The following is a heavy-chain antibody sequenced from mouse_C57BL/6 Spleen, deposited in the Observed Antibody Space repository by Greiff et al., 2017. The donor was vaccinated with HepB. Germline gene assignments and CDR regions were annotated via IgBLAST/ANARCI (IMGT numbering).Heavy chain of an antibody. J-gene: IGHJ2*01. CDR2: IYPRSGNT. Sequence: QVQLQQPGAELVKPGASVKMSCKASGYTFTSYGISWVKQRTGQGLEWIGEIYPRSGNTYYNEKFKGKATLTADKSSSTAYMELRSLTSEDSAVYFCARGGTTVVYFDYWGQGTTLTVSS. CDR3: ARGGTTVVYFDY. V-gene: IGHV1-81*01. D-gene: IGHD1-1*01. CDR1: GYTFTSYG.